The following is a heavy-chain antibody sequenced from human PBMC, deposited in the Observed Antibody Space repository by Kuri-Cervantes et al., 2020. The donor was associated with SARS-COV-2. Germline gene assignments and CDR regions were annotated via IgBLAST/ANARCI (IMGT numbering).Heavy chain of an antibody. V-gene: IGHV3-15*01. CDR2: IKSKTDGGTT. CDR3: TAYHATHFSSGWNAWFDP. CDR1: GFTFSNAW. J-gene: IGHJ5*02. Sequence: GGSLRLSCAASGFTFSNAWMSWVRQAPGKGLEWVGRIKSKTDGGTTDYAAPVKGRFTISRDDSKNTLFLQMDSLKTEDTGVYYCTAYHATHFSSGWNAWFDPWGQGPLVTVSS. D-gene: IGHD6-19*01.